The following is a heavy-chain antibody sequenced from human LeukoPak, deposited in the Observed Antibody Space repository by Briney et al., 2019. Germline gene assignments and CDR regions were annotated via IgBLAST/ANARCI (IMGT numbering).Heavy chain of an antibody. D-gene: IGHD3-10*01. V-gene: IGHV4-30-2*01. CDR2: IHHSGST. J-gene: IGHJ5*02. Sequence: SQTLSLTCAVSGGSISSGGYSWSWIRQPPGKGLEWIGYIHHSGSTYYNPSLKSRVTISVDRSKNQFSLKLSSVTAADTAVYYCASAHYGSGSYYQEGWFDPWGQGTLVTVSS. CDR3: ASAHYGSGSYYQEGWFDP. CDR1: GGSISSGGYS.